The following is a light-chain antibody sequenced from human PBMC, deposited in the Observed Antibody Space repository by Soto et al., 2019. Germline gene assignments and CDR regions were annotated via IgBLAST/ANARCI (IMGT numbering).Light chain of an antibody. CDR1: QSVSSSY. CDR3: QQYGSSSR. Sequence: EIVLTQSPGTLSLSPGERATLSCRASQSVSSSYLAWYQQKPGQAPRLLIYGASSRATGIPDRFSGSGSGTDFTLTISRLEPEDFAVYLCQQYGSSSRFGQGTKVEIK. J-gene: IGKJ1*01. V-gene: IGKV3-20*01. CDR2: GAS.